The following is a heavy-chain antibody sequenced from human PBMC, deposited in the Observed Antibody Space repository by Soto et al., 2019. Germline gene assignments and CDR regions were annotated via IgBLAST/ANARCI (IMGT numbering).Heavy chain of an antibody. J-gene: IGHJ4*02. CDR3: ARWPSMVRVNGPIDY. CDR2: INHSGST. V-gene: IGHV4-34*01. D-gene: IGHD3-10*01. Sequence: SETLSLTCAVYGGSFSGYYWSWIRQPPGKGLEWIGEINHSGSTNYNPSLKSRVTISVDTSKNQFSLKLSSVTAADTAVYYCARWPSMVRVNGPIDYWGQGTLVTVSS. CDR1: GGSFSGYY.